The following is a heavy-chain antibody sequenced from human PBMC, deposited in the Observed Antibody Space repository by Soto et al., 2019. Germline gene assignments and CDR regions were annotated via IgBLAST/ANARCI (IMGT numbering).Heavy chain of an antibody. J-gene: IGHJ3*02. CDR1: GFPFSSYA. CDR2: ISGSGGRT. Sequence: GGSLRLSCVASGFPFSSYAMSWVRQTPGKGLEWVSGISGSGGRTYYADSVKGRFTISRDNSNTTLSLQMHILRVEDTAVYFCAKGGYYSLFDIWGQGTMVTVSS. D-gene: IGHD3-16*01. V-gene: IGHV3-23*01. CDR3: AKGGYYSLFDI.